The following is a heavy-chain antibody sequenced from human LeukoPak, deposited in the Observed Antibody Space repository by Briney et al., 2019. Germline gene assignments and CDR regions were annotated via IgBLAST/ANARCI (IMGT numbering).Heavy chain of an antibody. V-gene: IGHV3-33*01. J-gene: IGHJ4*02. D-gene: IGHD3-22*01. Sequence: GGSLRLSCAASGFTFSSYGMHWVRQAPGKRLEWVAHIWHDGSNKYYIDSVKDRFTVFRDNSKNTMYLQMNSLRAEDTAVYYCARDLSRGYYYFDYWGQGTLVTVSS. CDR1: GFTFSSYG. CDR3: ARDLSRGYYYFDY. CDR2: IWHDGSNK.